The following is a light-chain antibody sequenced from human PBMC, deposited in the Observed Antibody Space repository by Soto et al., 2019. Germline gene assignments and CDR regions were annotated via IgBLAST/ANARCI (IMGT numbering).Light chain of an antibody. CDR3: QQYNRWPLT. Sequence: EIVMTQSPATLPVSPGERATLSCRASQIVSSNLAWYQQKPGQAPRLLIYGASTRATGIPARFSGSGSGTEFTLTISSLQSEDFAVYYCQQYNRWPLTFGQGTKVEIE. J-gene: IGKJ1*01. CDR2: GAS. CDR1: QIVSSN. V-gene: IGKV3-15*01.